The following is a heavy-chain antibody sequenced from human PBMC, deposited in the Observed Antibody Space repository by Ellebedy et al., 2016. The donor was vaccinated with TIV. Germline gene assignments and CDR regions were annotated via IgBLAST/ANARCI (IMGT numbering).Heavy chain of an antibody. CDR1: GGSISSSSYY. D-gene: IGHD6-6*01. CDR2: IYYSGRT. V-gene: IGHV4-39*01. J-gene: IGHJ6*02. Sequence: SETLSLTXTVSGGSISSSSYYWGWIRQPPGKGLEWIGSIYYSGRTYYNPSLKSRVIISVDTSKNQFSLRLSSVTAADTAVYYCARLAYSISSRDYYYGMDVWGQGTTVTVSS. CDR3: ARLAYSISSRDYYYGMDV.